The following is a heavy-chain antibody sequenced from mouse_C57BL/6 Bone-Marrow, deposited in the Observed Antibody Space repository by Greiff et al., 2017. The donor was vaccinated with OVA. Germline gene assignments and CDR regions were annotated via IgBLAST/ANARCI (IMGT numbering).Heavy chain of an antibody. CDR3: ARDWAWFAY. Sequence: EVQLQQSGPELVKPGASVKISCKASGYTFTDYYMNWVKQSHGKSLEWIGDINPNNGGTSYNQKFKGKATLTVDKSSSTAYMELRSLTSEDSAVYYCARDWAWFAYWGQGTLVTVS. J-gene: IGHJ3*01. D-gene: IGHD4-1*01. V-gene: IGHV1-26*01. CDR2: INPNNGGT. CDR1: GYTFTDYY.